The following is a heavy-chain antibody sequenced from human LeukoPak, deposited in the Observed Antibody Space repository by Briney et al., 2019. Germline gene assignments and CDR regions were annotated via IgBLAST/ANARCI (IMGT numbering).Heavy chain of an antibody. D-gene: IGHD2-8*02. J-gene: IGHJ5*02. CDR1: GFTFDYYG. Sequence: GGSLRLSCAASGFTFDYYGMSWVRQAPGKGLEWVSTISGTGGTTYYADSVKGRFTISRDNSKSSLYLQLNSLRAEDTATYYCAKGQPPYCTSDTCHRFDWFDPWGQGTLVTVSS. CDR2: ISGTGGTT. V-gene: IGHV3-23*01. CDR3: AKGQPPYCTSDTCHRFDWFDP.